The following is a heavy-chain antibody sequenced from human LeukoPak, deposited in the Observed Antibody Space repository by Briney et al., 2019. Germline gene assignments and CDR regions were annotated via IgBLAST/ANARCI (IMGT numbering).Heavy chain of an antibody. CDR3: ARGGMVDSSSYLYYFDY. Sequence: ASVKVSCKASGYTFTGYYILWVRQTPGQGLEWMGWINPNGGGTKYAQKFQGRVTMTRDTSISTAYMELSRLTSDDTAVYYCARGGMVDSSSYLYYFDYWGRGTLVTVSS. V-gene: IGHV1-2*02. D-gene: IGHD6-13*01. CDR1: GYTFTGYY. J-gene: IGHJ4*02. CDR2: INPNGGGT.